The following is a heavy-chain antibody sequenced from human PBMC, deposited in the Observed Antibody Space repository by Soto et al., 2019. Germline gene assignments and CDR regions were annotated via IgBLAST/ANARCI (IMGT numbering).Heavy chain of an antibody. CDR3: ARHGSN. CDR2: IYYSGIT. CDR1: GVSISNSSYY. V-gene: IGHV4-39*01. J-gene: IGHJ4*02. Sequence: WETLSLTCTVSGVSISNSSYYWGWIRRPPGKGLEWIGTIYYSGITYYNPSLKSRVTISVDTSKNQFSLKLTSVTAADTAVYYCARHGSNWGQGTLVTVSS.